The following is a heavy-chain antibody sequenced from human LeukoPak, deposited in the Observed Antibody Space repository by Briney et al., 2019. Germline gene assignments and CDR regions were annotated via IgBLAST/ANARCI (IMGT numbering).Heavy chain of an antibody. D-gene: IGHD1-14*01. J-gene: IGHJ3*02. CDR1: GYTFTGYY. V-gene: IGHV1-2*04. Sequence: GASVKVSCRASGYTFTGYYMSWVRQAPGQGLEWMGWINPDSGGIHYAQNFQGWVTMTRDTSISTAYMELSRLRSDDTAVYYCARGTLTAPRSAFDIWGQGTMVTVSS. CDR2: INPDSGGI. CDR3: ARGTLTAPRSAFDI.